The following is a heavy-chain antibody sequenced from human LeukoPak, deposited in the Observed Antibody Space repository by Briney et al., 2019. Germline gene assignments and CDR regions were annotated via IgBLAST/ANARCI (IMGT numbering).Heavy chain of an antibody. CDR3: ASRYYDSSGYYDGDY. CDR2: INPNSGGT. D-gene: IGHD3-22*01. Sequence: ASVKVSCKASGYTFTGYYMHWVRQAPGQGLEWMGRINPNSGGTNYAQKFQGRVTMTRDTSISTAYMELSRLRSDDTAVYYCASRYYDSSGYYDGDYWGPGTLVTVSS. J-gene: IGHJ4*02. CDR1: GYTFTGYY. V-gene: IGHV1-2*06.